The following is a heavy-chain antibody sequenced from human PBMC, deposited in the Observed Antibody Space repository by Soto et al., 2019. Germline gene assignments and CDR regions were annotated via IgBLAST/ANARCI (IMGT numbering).Heavy chain of an antibody. V-gene: IGHV4-4*07. J-gene: IGHJ5*02. CDR2: IYISGNT. CDR3: ARELKPYNSGWYFTLS. Sequence: SETLSLTCSVSGGSVSSHYWSWVRQPAGKGLEWIGRIYISGNTKYNPSFKSRVTMSVDTSKNQVSLRLSSVTAADTAVYYCARELKPYNSGWYFTLSWSQGTLVTVSS. CDR1: GGSVSSHY. D-gene: IGHD6-19*01.